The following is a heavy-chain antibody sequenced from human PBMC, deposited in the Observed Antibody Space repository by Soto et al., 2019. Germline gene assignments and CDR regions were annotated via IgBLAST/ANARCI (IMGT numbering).Heavy chain of an antibody. CDR2: ISYDGSNK. J-gene: IGHJ4*02. V-gene: IGHV3-30*18. D-gene: IGHD6-13*01. CDR3: AKDEGRQQLRNYYFDY. CDR1: GFTFSSYG. Sequence: GGSLRLSCAASGFTFSSYGMHWVRQAPGKGLEWVAVISYDGSNKYYADSVKGRFTISRDNSKNTLYLQMNSLRAEDTAVYYCAKDEGRQQLRNYYFDYWGQGTLVTVSS.